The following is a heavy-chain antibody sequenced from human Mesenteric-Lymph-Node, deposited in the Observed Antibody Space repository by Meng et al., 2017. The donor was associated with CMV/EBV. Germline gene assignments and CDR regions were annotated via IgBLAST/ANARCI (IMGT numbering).Heavy chain of an antibody. CDR1: GFTFSSYE. D-gene: IGHD3-3*01. V-gene: IGHV3-48*03. CDR3: ARDGITIFGVVIYSGMDV. Sequence: GESLKISCAASGFTFSSYEMNWVRQAPGKGLEWVSYISSSGSTIYYADSVKGRFTISRDNAKNSLYLQMNSLRAEDTAVYYCARDGITIFGVVIYSGMDVWGQGTTVTVSS. CDR2: ISSSGSTI. J-gene: IGHJ6*02.